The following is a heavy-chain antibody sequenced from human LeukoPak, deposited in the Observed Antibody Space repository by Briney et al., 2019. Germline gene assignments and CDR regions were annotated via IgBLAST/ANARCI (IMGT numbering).Heavy chain of an antibody. CDR1: GLTFTDAW. CDR2: IKKDGSAK. CDR3: GRGSGAPDC. V-gene: IGHV3-7*04. Sequence: GSLRLSCVVSGLTFTDAWMNWVRQAPGKGLEWVAGIKKDGSAKFYVDSVKGRFTISRDNTKNSLYLQMNSLGVEDTAVYYCGRGSGAPDCWGQGTLVTVSS. D-gene: IGHD2-21*01. J-gene: IGHJ4*02.